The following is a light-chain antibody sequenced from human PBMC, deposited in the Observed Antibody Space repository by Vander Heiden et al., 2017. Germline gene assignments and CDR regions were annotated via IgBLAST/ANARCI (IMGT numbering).Light chain of an antibody. CDR1: SSNPGNNY. CDR2: NNS. J-gene: IGLJ3*02. CDR3: ATWDDSLSGSWV. Sequence: QSVLTQPPSASGIPGQRVTISRSGSSSNPGNNYVHWYQQLPGTAPKLLIYNNSHRPSGGPDRFSGSKSGTSASLAISGLRSEDEADYFCATWDDSLSGSWVFGGGTKLTVL. V-gene: IGLV1-47*02.